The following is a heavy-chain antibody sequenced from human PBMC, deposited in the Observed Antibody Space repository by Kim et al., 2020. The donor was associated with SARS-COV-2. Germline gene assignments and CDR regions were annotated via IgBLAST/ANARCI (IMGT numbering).Heavy chain of an antibody. D-gene: IGHD1-26*01. Sequence: SETLSLTCTVSGGSISSSSYYWGWIRQPPGKGLEWIGSIYYSGSTYYNPSLKSRVTISVDTSKNQFSLKLSSVTAADTAVYYCARLVVGAAFDYWGQGTLVTVSS. V-gene: IGHV4-39*01. CDR2: IYYSGST. CDR3: ARLVVGAAFDY. J-gene: IGHJ4*02. CDR1: GGSISSSSYY.